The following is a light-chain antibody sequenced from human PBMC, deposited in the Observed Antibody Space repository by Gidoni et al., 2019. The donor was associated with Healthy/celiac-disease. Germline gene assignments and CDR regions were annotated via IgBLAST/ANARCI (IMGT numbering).Light chain of an antibody. CDR2: AAS. V-gene: IGKV1-39*01. Sequence: DIQMTQSPSSLSASVGDRVTITCRASQSISSYLNWYQQKPGKAPKLLIYAASSLQSGVPSRFSGIGSGTDFTLTISSLRPEDFATYYCQQSYSTPPTFGGGTKVEIK. CDR3: QQSYSTPPT. J-gene: IGKJ4*01. CDR1: QSISSY.